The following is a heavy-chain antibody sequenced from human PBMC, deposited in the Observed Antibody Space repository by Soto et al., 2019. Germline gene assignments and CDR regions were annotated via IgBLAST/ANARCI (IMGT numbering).Heavy chain of an antibody. CDR3: AKDWVYCSGGSCPRPFDY. J-gene: IGHJ4*02. CDR1: GFTFSSYA. V-gene: IGHV3-23*01. Sequence: EVQLLESGGGLVQPGGSLRLSCAASGFTFSSYAMTWVRQAPGKGLEWVSTISGSGATTHYADSVKGRLTISRDNSKNTECLQMNSLRAEDTAEYYCAKDWVYCSGGSCPRPFDYWGQGTLVTVSS. CDR2: ISGSGATT. D-gene: IGHD2-15*01.